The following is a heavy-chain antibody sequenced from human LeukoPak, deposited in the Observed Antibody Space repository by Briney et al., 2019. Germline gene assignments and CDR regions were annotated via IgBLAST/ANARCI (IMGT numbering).Heavy chain of an antibody. V-gene: IGHV1-69*13. D-gene: IGHD3-22*01. CDR2: IIPIFGTA. CDR1: GGTFSSYA. Sequence: ASVNVSCKASGGTFSSYAISWVRQAPGQGLEWMGGIIPIFGTANYAQKFQGRVTITADESTSTAYMELSSLRSEDTAVYYCAREDSSGFYDYWGQGTLVTVSS. CDR3: AREDSSGFYDY. J-gene: IGHJ4*02.